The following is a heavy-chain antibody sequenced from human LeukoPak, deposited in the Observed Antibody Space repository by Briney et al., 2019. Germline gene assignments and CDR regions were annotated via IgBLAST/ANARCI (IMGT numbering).Heavy chain of an antibody. CDR2: ITSSGTNI. V-gene: IGHV3-48*04. D-gene: IGHD3-10*01. J-gene: IGHJ4*02. CDR3: ATQWFGDY. CDR1: GFTFSSYW. Sequence: GGSLRLSCAASGFTFSSYWMSWVRQAPGKGLEWISYITSSGTNIYYADSVKGRFTVSRDNAKNSLYLQMNSLRAEDTAVYYCATQWFGDYWGQGTLVTVSS.